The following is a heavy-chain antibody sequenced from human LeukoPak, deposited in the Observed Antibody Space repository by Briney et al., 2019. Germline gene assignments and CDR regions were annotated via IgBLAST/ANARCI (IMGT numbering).Heavy chain of an antibody. Sequence: SETLSLTCTVSGGSIRSSSYYWGWIRQPPGKGREGIGSIYYSGSTYYNASLKSRGTISVDTSKNQFSLKLNSVTAADTAVYFCARQVVAVAGTGYFDYWGQGTLVTVSS. CDR2: IYYSGST. V-gene: IGHV4-39*01. D-gene: IGHD6-19*01. CDR3: ARQVVAVAGTGYFDY. CDR1: GGSIRSSSYY. J-gene: IGHJ4*02.